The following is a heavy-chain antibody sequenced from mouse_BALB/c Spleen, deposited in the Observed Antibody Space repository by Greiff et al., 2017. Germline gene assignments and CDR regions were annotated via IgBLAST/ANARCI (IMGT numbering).Heavy chain of an antibody. V-gene: IGHV3-1*02. D-gene: IGHD2-3*01. CDR1: GYSITSGYS. J-gene: IGHJ3*01. Sequence: VQLQQSGPDLVKPSQSLSLTCTVTGYSITSGYSWHWIRQFPGNKLEWMGYIHYSGSTNYNPSLKSRISITRDTSKNQFFLQLNSVTTEDTATYYCASRRDGYYGGGPFAYWGQGTLVTVSA. CDR3: ASRRDGYYGGGPFAY. CDR2: IHYSGST.